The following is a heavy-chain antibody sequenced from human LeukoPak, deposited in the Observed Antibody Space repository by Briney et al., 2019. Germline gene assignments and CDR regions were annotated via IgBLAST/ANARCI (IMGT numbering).Heavy chain of an antibody. CDR3: ARGAPTYSSGWSGGYFDY. J-gene: IGHJ4*02. CDR2: ISYDGSNK. V-gene: IGHV3-30-3*01. D-gene: IGHD6-19*01. Sequence: GGSLRLSCAASGFTFSSFGIHWVRQAPGKGLEWVALISYDGSNKYYADSVKGRFTISRDNSKNTLYLQMNSLRAEDTAVYYCARGAPTYSSGWSGGYFDYWGQGTLVTVSS. CDR1: GFTFSSFG.